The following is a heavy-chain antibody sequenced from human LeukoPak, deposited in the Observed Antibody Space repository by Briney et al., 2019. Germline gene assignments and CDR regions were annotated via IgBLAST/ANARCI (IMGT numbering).Heavy chain of an antibody. Sequence: GASVKVSCKASGYTFTGYYMYWVRQAPGQGLEWMGWINPNSGDTNYAQEFQGRVTLTRDTSISTAYMELSRLRSDDTAVYYCARDSVALWFGELSPYFDYWGQGALVTVSS. J-gene: IGHJ4*02. D-gene: IGHD3-10*01. CDR1: GYTFTGYY. CDR2: INPNSGDT. CDR3: ARDSVALWFGELSPYFDY. V-gene: IGHV1-2*02.